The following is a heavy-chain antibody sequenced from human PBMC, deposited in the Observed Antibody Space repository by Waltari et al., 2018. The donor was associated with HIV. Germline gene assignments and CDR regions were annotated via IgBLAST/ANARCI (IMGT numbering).Heavy chain of an antibody. J-gene: IGHJ6*02. CDR1: GFTFGDYG. Sequence: EVHLMESGGGLVKPGRSLRLSCRGSGFTFGDYGLSWFRQAPGKGLEWVGFITSEAYGGTAEYAASVTGRFTISREDSKSTAYMQMNRLESEDTGVYFCSRPSGSLHSYGMDVWGQGTTVIVSS. D-gene: IGHD1-26*01. CDR3: SRPSGSLHSYGMDV. V-gene: IGHV3-49*05. CDR2: ITSEAYGGTA.